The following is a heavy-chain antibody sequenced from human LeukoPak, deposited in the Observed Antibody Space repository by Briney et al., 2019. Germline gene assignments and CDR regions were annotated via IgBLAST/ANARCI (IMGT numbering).Heavy chain of an antibody. CDR2: INTDSRTI. Sequence: GSLRLSCAASGFSFSDYSMNWVRQAPGKGLEWVSYINTDSRTIKYADSVKGRFTISRDNAKNSLYLQMNSLRAEDTAVYYCARGYGDYGFEPYFDYWGQGTLVTVSS. D-gene: IGHD4-17*01. J-gene: IGHJ4*02. CDR1: GFSFSDYS. CDR3: ARGYGDYGFEPYFDY. V-gene: IGHV3-48*04.